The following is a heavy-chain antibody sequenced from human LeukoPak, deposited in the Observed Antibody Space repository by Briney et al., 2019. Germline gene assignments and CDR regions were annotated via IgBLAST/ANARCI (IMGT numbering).Heavy chain of an antibody. CDR2: IYHSGST. D-gene: IGHD2-2*01. V-gene: IGHV4-38-2*02. CDR1: GYSISSGYY. CDR3: ARGYCSSTSCPNWFDP. Sequence: SETLSLTCTVSGYSISSGYYCGWIRQPPGKGLEWIGSIYHSGSTYYNPSLKSRVTISVDTSKNKFSLKLSSVTAADTAVYYCARGYCSSTSCPNWFDPWGQGTLVTVSS. J-gene: IGHJ5*02.